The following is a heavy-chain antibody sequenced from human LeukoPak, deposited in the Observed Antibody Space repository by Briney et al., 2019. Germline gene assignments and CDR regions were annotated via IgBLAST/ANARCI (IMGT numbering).Heavy chain of an antibody. V-gene: IGHV3-21*04. J-gene: IGHJ2*01. Sequence: GGSLRLSCAASGFTFSSYGVHWVRQAPGKGLEWVSSTSSSSAYTFYAESGKGRFTISRDNARNSLFLQMYSLRAEDTAIYYCAKDRTVGASYWYFDLWGRGTLVTVSS. D-gene: IGHD1-26*01. CDR1: GFTFSSYG. CDR3: AKDRTVGASYWYFDL. CDR2: TSSSSAYT.